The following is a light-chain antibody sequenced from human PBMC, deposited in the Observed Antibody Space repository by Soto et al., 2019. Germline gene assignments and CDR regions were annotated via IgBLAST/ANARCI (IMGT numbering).Light chain of an antibody. CDR3: SSYAGSNNVI. V-gene: IGLV2-8*01. Sequence: QSALTQPPSASGSPGQSVTISCTGTRSDVGGYNYVSWYQQYPGKAPKLIIYEVNKRPSGVPDRFSGSKSGNTASLTVSGLQAEDEADYFCSSYAGSNNVIFGGGTKLTVL. J-gene: IGLJ2*01. CDR2: EVN. CDR1: RSDVGGYNY.